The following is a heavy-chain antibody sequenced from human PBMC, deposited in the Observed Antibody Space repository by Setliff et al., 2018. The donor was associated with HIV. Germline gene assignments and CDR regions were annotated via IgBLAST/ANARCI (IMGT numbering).Heavy chain of an antibody. J-gene: IGHJ6*02. Sequence: ASVKVSCKASGYTFRRFGITWVRQAPGQGLEWMGWVNPNSGDAIYAQNFQGRVTMTRDTSINAAYMELRGLRSDDTAVYYCARNFGLSPSGKYYYYYGIDIWGQGTTVTVSS. CDR3: ARNFGLSPSGKYYYYYGIDI. CDR2: VNPNSGDA. D-gene: IGHD3-10*01. V-gene: IGHV1-2*02. CDR1: GYTFRRFG.